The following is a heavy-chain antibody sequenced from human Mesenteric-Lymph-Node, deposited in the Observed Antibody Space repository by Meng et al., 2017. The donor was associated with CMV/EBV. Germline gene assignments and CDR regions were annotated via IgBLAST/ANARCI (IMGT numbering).Heavy chain of an antibody. CDR1: GFTFSSYA. CDR3: TKETGYSTYYHYGMDV. D-gene: IGHD3-3*01. CDR2: ISWNSGSI. Sequence: GGSLRLSCAASGFTFSSYAMSWVRQAPGKGLEWVSSISWNSGSIDYADSVKGRFTISRDNAKNSLYLQMNSLRAEDTALYYCTKETGYSTYYHYGMDVWGQGTMVTVSS. V-gene: IGHV3-9*01. J-gene: IGHJ6*02.